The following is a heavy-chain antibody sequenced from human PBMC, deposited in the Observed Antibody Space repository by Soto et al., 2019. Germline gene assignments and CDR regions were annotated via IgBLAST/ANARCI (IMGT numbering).Heavy chain of an antibody. CDR2: IIPILGIA. J-gene: IGHJ1*01. D-gene: IGHD2-15*01. CDR3: AREGYCSGGSCYPKYFQH. V-gene: IGHV1-69*04. CDR1: GGTFSSYT. Sequence: GASVKPSCKASGGTFSSYTISWVRQAPGQGLEWMGRIIPILGIANYAQKFQGRVTITADKSTSTAYMELSSLRSEDTAVYYCAREGYCSGGSCYPKYFQHWGQGTLVTVSS.